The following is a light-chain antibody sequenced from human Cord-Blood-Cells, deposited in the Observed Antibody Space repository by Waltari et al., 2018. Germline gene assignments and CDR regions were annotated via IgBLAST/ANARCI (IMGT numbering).Light chain of an antibody. J-gene: IGKJ1*01. CDR2: KAS. Sequence: DSQMTQSPSTLSASVGDRVTITCRASQSISSWLAWYQQKPGKAPKLLIYKASSLESGDPTRFSGSAAGTEFTLTISILQPDDFATYYSQQYNSYSPTTFGQGTKVEIK. V-gene: IGKV1-5*03. CDR3: QQYNSYSPTT. CDR1: QSISSW.